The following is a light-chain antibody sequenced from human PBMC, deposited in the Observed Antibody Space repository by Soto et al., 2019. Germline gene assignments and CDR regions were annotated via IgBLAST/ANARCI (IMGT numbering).Light chain of an antibody. Sequence: ELVLTQSPGTLSLSPGESSPLSGRASQSVSNNYLAWYQQKPGQAPRLLIYGASNRATGIPDRFSGSGSGTDFTLTISRLEPEDFAVYYCQQYGSSGTVGQGTKVDIK. CDR3: QQYGSSGT. V-gene: IGKV3-20*01. CDR2: GAS. J-gene: IGKJ1*01. CDR1: QSVSNNY.